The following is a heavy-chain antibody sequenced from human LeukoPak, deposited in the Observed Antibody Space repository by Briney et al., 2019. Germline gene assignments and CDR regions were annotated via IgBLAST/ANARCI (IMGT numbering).Heavy chain of an antibody. J-gene: IGHJ4*02. CDR1: GGSVSSGSYY. Sequence: PSEALSLTCTVSGGSVSSGSYYWSWIRQPPGKGLEWIGYIYYSGSTNYNPSLKSRVTLSVDTSKNQFSLKLSSVTAADTAVYYCAGVSYYGSGSFYPFDYWGQGTLVTVSS. CDR2: IYYSGST. D-gene: IGHD3-10*01. CDR3: AGVSYYGSGSFYPFDY. V-gene: IGHV4-61*01.